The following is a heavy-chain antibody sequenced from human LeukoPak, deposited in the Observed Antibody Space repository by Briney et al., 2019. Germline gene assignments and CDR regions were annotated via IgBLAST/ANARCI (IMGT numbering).Heavy chain of an antibody. D-gene: IGHD2-2*01. V-gene: IGHV4-59*05. CDR1: GGSISSYY. CDR2: IYYSGST. Sequence: SETLSLTCTVSGGSISSYYWSWIRQPAGKGLEWIGSIYYSGSTYYNPSLKSRVTISVDTSKNQFSLKLSSVTAADTAVYYCARPYCSSTSCLNWYFDLWGRGTLVTVSS. J-gene: IGHJ2*01. CDR3: ARPYCSSTSCLNWYFDL.